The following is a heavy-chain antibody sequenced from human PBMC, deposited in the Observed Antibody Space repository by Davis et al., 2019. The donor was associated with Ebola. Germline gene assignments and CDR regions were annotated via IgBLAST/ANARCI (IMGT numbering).Heavy chain of an antibody. V-gene: IGHV3-23*01. CDR1: GFTFSSYA. CDR3: AKPGYCSGGSCYWPAFDY. D-gene: IGHD2-15*01. J-gene: IGHJ4*02. Sequence: PGGSLRLSCAASGFTFSSYAMSWVRQAPGKGLEWVSAISGSGGSTYYADSVKGRFTISRDNAKNSLYLQMNSLRAEDTAVYYCAKPGYCSGGSCYWPAFDYWGQGTLVTVSS. CDR2: ISGSGGST.